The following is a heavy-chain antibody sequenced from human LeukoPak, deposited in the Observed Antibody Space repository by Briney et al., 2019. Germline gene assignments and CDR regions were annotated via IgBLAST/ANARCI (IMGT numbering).Heavy chain of an antibody. V-gene: IGHV4-39*01. D-gene: IGHD3-22*01. CDR3: ARRTYYYDSSGYYRAYYFDY. Sequence: PSETLSLTCTVSGGSISSSSYYWGWIRQPPGKGLEWIGSIYYSGGTYYNPSLKSRVTISVDTSKNQFSLKLSSVTAADTAVYYCARRTYYYDSSGYYRAYYFDYWGQGTLVTVSS. J-gene: IGHJ4*02. CDR2: IYYSGGT. CDR1: GGSISSSSYY.